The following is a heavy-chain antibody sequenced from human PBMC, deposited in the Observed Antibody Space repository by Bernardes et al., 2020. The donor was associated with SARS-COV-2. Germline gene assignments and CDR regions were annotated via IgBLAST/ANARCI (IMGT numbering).Heavy chain of an antibody. D-gene: IGHD2-2*01. CDR2: TSGEGSYT. V-gene: IGHV3-48*02. CDR3: ARGSLFYHNDEGPFHY. Sequence: GGSLRLSCVASGFNFATYKMSWVRQAPGEGLEWLSHTSGEGSYTYYTDSVTARFTISRDNAKNSLYLQMNSLRDEDTAVYYCARGSLFYHNDEGPFHYWGQGTLVTVSS. CDR1: GFNFATYK. J-gene: IGHJ4*02.